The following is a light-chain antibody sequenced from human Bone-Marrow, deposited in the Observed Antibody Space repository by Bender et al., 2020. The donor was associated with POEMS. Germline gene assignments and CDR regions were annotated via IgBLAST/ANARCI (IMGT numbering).Light chain of an antibody. CDR3: SGWDDSLSGWV. CDR1: SSNIGNHG. Sequence: HSVVTQPPSLSEAPRQRVTISCSGSSSNIGNHGVNWYQQLPGEAPKLLIYYDDLLTLGVSDRFSASKSGISAYLAISEVQSEDEALYYCSGWDDSLSGWVFGGGTKLTVL. V-gene: IGLV1-36*01. J-gene: IGLJ3*02. CDR2: YDD.